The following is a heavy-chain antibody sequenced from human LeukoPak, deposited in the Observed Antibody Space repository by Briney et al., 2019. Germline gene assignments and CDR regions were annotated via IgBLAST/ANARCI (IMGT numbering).Heavy chain of an antibody. Sequence: VASVKVSCKASGYTFTSYGISWVRQAPGQGLEWMGWMNPNSGNTGYAQKFQGRVTMTRNTSISTAYMELSSLRSEDTAVYYCARVVSSTGTTGFGYWGQGTLVTVSS. CDR3: ARVVSSTGTTGFGY. D-gene: IGHD1-1*01. J-gene: IGHJ4*02. V-gene: IGHV1-8*02. CDR2: MNPNSGNT. CDR1: GYTFTSYG.